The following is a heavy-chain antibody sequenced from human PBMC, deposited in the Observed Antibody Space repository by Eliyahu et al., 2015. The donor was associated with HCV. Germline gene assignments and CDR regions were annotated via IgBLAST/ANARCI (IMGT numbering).Heavy chain of an antibody. J-gene: IGHJ4*02. CDR3: ARGSLAPDY. V-gene: IGHV4-4*07. Sequence: QLQLQESGPGLLKPSATLSLTXTVXGXXLNXYXWSWXRQPPGMGLEWIGRIFPSGITDYNPSLKSRVTMSIDTSKNQFSLNLNSVTAADSAVYYCARGSLAPDYWGQGALVTVSS. CDR2: IFPSGIT. D-gene: IGHD2-15*01. CDR1: GXXLNXYX.